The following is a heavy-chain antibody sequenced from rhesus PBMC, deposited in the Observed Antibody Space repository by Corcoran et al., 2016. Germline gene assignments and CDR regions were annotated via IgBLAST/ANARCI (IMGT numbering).Heavy chain of an antibody. CDR3: ARFGEYSNYYYGLDS. D-gene: IGHD4-23*01. Sequence: QVKLQQWGEGLVKPSETLSLTCAVYGGSLSGYSSWSWIRQPPGQGMEWIGYIYGNSASTNYNPSLKNRVTISKDTSKNQFSLKLSSVTAADTAVYYCARFGEYSNYYYGLDSWGQGVVVTVSS. J-gene: IGHJ6*01. CDR2: IYGNSAST. V-gene: IGHV4-73*01. CDR1: GGSLSGYSS.